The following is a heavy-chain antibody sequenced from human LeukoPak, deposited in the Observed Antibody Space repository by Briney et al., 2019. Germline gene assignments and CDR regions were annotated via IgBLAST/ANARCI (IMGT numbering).Heavy chain of an antibody. CDR3: ARDPSHGSGSYYGTN. J-gene: IGHJ4*02. CDR2: IWYDGSNK. D-gene: IGHD3-10*01. V-gene: IGHV3-33*01. CDR1: GFTFSSYG. Sequence: GGSLRLSCAASGFTFSSYGMHWVRQAPGKGPEWVAVIWYDGSNKYYADSVKGRFTISRDNSKNTLYLQMNSLRAEDTAVYYCARDPSHGSGSYYGTNWGQGTLVTVSS.